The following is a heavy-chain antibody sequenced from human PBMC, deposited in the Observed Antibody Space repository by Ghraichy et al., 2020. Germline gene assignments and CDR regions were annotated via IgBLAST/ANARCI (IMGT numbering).Heavy chain of an antibody. V-gene: IGHV4-34*01. CDR1: GGSFSGYY. D-gene: IGHD5-18*01. Sequence: SQTLSLTCAVYGGSFSGYYWSWIRQPPGKGLEWIGEINHSGSTNYNPSLKSRVTISVDTSKNQFSLKLSSVTAADTAVYYCARRWDTAMEFSDYWGQGTLVTVSS. J-gene: IGHJ4*02. CDR3: ARRWDTAMEFSDY. CDR2: INHSGST.